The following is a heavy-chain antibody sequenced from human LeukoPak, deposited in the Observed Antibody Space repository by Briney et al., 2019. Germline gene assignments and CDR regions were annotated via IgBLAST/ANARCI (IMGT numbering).Heavy chain of an antibody. V-gene: IGHV3-48*01. D-gene: IGHD2-15*01. Sequence: GGSLRLSCAASGFPFSSYVMSWVRQAPGKGLEWVSYINHNGETIYYPDFVKGRFTISRDNSKNTLYLQMNSLRAEDTAVYYCAKDLGSSGSWGQGTLVTVSS. CDR3: AKDLGSSGS. J-gene: IGHJ4*02. CDR1: GFPFSSYV. CDR2: INHNGETI.